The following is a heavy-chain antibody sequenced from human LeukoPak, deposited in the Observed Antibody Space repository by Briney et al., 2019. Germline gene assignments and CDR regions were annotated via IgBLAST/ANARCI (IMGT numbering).Heavy chain of an antibody. D-gene: IGHD3-10*01. CDR1: GYSFSNYW. J-gene: IGHJ4*02. CDR3: ARLSRGRKHGSTFGVEY. Sequence: GESLTISCNGSGYSFSNYWIAWVRQMPGKGLEWMGIIFPGDSETSYSPSFRGQVIISADRSINTAYLQWNSLKASDTAMYYCARLSRGRKHGSTFGVEYWGQGTLVSVSS. CDR2: IFPGDSET. V-gene: IGHV5-51*01.